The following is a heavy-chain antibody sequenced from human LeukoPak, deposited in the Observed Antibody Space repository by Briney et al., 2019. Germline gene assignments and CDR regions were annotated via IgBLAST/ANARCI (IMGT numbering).Heavy chain of an antibody. Sequence: GASVKVSCKASGYTFTSYYMHWVRQAPGKGLEWMGLVDPEDGETIYAEKFQGRVTITADTSTDTAYMELSSLRSEDTAVYYCATVPPPLSTVTTRPIDYWGQGTLATVSS. CDR3: ATVPPPLSTVTTRPIDY. J-gene: IGHJ4*02. D-gene: IGHD4-11*01. CDR2: VDPEDGET. CDR1: GYTFTSYY. V-gene: IGHV1-69-2*01.